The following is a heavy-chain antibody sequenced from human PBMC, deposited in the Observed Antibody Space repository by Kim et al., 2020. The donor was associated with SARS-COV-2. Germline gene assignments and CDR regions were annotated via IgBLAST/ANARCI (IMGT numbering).Heavy chain of an antibody. D-gene: IGHD2-2*01. V-gene: IGHV3-23*01. Sequence: GGSLRLSCAASGFTFSSYAMSWVRQAPGKGLEWVSAISGSGGSTYYADSVKGRFTISRDNSKNTLYLQMNSLRAEDTAVYYCAKVRCSSTSCPSDTGAFDIWGQGTMVTVSS. CDR3: AKVRCSSTSCPSDTGAFDI. J-gene: IGHJ3*02. CDR2: ISGSGGST. CDR1: GFTFSSYA.